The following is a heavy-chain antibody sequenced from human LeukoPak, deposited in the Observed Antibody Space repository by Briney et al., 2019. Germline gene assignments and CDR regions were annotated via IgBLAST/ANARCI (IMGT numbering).Heavy chain of an antibody. CDR3: ARDGSSGYCSGGSCYFLAKENWFDP. CDR2: ISYDGSNK. CDR1: GFTFSSYA. J-gene: IGHJ5*02. V-gene: IGHV3-30*04. Sequence: PGGSLRLSCAAPGFTFSSYAMHWVRQAPGKGLEWVAVISYDGSNKYYADSVKGRFTISRDNSKNTLYLQMNSLRAEDTAVYYCARDGSSGYCSGGSCYFLAKENWFDPWGQGTLVTVSS. D-gene: IGHD2-15*01.